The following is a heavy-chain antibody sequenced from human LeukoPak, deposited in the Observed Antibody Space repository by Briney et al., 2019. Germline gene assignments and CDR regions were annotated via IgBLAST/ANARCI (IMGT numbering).Heavy chain of an antibody. CDR2: ISISSSTI. CDR3: AALGITMIGGV. CDR1: GFIFSSYS. D-gene: IGHD3-10*02. J-gene: IGHJ6*04. V-gene: IGHV3-48*04. Sequence: GGSLRLSCAASGFIFSSYSMNWVRHAPGKGQEWISYISISSSTIYYADYVKGRFTISRDNAKNSLYLQMNSLRAEDTAVYYCAALGITMIGGVWGKGTTVTISS.